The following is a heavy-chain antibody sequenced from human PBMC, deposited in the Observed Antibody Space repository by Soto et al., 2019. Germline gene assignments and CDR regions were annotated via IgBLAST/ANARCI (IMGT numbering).Heavy chain of an antibody. D-gene: IGHD3-3*01. J-gene: IGHJ4*02. CDR2: IYPSDSYT. Sequence: GETLKISCKGSGYNFAGYWIAWVRQMPGKGLELMGIIYPSDSYTRYRPSFQGQVTISADKSISSAHLQWSSLRASDTAMYYCARGGVSTRTFDYWGQGTPVTVSS. CDR1: GYNFAGYW. CDR3: ARGGVSTRTFDY. V-gene: IGHV5-51*01.